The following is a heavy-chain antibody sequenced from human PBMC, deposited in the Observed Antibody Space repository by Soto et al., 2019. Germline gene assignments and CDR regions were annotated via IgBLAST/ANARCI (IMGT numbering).Heavy chain of an antibody. CDR2: IYDNGIT. CDR3: ARTYDSNGYANEFDS. Sequence: QVVLQESGPGLVKPSETLSLTCSVSGRSITSYYWSWVRQPPGKGLERIGYIYDNGITSQNPSLKSRVTMSADTSQNQFSLKLTSVTGADTAVYYCARTYDSNGYANEFDSWGQGILVTVTS. CDR1: GRSITSYY. V-gene: IGHV4-59*12. J-gene: IGHJ4*02. D-gene: IGHD3-22*01.